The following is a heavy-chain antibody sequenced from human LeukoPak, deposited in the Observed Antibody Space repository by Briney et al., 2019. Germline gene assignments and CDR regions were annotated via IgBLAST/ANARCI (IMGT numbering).Heavy chain of an antibody. J-gene: IGHJ4*02. Sequence: KSSETLSLTCAVYGGSFSGYYWIWIRQPPGKGLEWIGEINHSGSTNYNPSLKSRVTISVDTSKNQFSLKLSSVTAADTAVFYCATRMSAAGTSFDYWGQGTLVTVSS. D-gene: IGHD6-13*01. CDR3: ATRMSAAGTSFDY. CDR2: INHSGST. CDR1: GGSFSGYY. V-gene: IGHV4-34*01.